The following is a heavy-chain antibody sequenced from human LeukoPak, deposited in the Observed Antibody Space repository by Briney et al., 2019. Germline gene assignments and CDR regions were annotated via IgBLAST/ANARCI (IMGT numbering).Heavy chain of an antibody. V-gene: IGHV3-9*01. CDR2: ISWNSGSI. CDR3: AKGGVRGVITG. CDR1: GFTFDDYA. J-gene: IGHJ4*02. Sequence: GGSLRLSCAASGFTFDDYAMHWVRQAPGKGLEWVSGISWNSGSIGYADSVKGRFTISRDNAKNSLYLQMNSLRAEDTALYYCAKGGVRGVITGWGQGTLVTVSS. D-gene: IGHD3-10*01.